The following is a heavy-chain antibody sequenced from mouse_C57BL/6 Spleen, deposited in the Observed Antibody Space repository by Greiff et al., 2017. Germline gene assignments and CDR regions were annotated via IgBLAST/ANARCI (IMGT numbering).Heavy chain of an antibody. J-gene: IGHJ2*01. CDR2: IYPGSGNT. CDR1: GYSFTSYY. D-gene: IGHD4-1*01. V-gene: IGHV1-66*01. CDR3: ARETGTVFDY. Sequence: VQLKESGPELVKPGASVKISCKASGYSFTSYYIHWVKQRPGQGLEWIGWIYPGSGNTTYNEQFKGKATLTADTSSSTAYMQRSSLTSEDSAVYYCARETGTVFDYWGQGTTLTVSS.